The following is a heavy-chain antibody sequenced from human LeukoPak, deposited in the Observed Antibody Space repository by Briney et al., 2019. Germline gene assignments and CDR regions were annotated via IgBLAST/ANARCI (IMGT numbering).Heavy chain of an antibody. J-gene: IGHJ4*02. CDR3: ARDWVY. V-gene: IGHV3-48*03. D-gene: IGHD3-16*01. CDR1: RITFTNYE. CDR2: ISSRGSAI. Sequence: GGSLRLSCETSRITFTNYEMNWVRQAPGKGLEWVSYISSRGSAIYYADSVKGRFTISRDNAKNSLYLQMNSLRAEDTAVYYCARDWVYWGQGTLVTVSS.